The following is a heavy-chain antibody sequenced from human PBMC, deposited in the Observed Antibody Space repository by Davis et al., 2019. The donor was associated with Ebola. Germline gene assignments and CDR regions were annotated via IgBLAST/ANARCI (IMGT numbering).Heavy chain of an antibody. Sequence: GESLKISCVGSGFDFSPYKLNWVRQAPGKGLEWISYISSSGSTIYYADSVKGRFTISRDNAKNSLYLQMNSLRAEDTAVYYCARGYYGSGSRNYWGQGTLVTVSS. CDR2: ISSSGSTI. CDR1: GFDFSPYK. D-gene: IGHD3-10*01. J-gene: IGHJ4*02. CDR3: ARGYYGSGSRNY. V-gene: IGHV3-48*04.